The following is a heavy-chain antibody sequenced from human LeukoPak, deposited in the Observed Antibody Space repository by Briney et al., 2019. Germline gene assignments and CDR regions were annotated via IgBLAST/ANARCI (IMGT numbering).Heavy chain of an antibody. Sequence: PSETLSLTCTVSGGSISSSSYYWGWIRQPPGKGLEWIGSIYYSGSTYYHPSLKSRVTISVDTPKNQLSLKLSCVTAADTAVYYCARLDCSSTSCYWSPYYFDYWGQGTLVTVSS. CDR2: IYYSGST. J-gene: IGHJ4*02. V-gene: IGHV4-39*01. CDR3: ARLDCSSTSCYWSPYYFDY. D-gene: IGHD2-2*01. CDR1: GGSISSSSYY.